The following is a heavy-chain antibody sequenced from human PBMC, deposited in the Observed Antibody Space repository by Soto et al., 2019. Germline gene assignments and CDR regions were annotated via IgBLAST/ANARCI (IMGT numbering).Heavy chain of an antibody. Sequence: DSVKVSCKASGYMFDNYYIHWIRQTPGQGLEWIGVINPSRGLTTYAQKFQGRVSMTRDTSTTTVFMELSSLTSEDTAIYYCARDGVPIAGRSRFFDSWPPGTLFTASS. CDR2: INPSRGLT. V-gene: IGHV1-46*02. CDR3: ARDGVPIAGRSRFFDS. J-gene: IGHJ4*02. D-gene: IGHD6-19*01. CDR1: GYMFDNYY.